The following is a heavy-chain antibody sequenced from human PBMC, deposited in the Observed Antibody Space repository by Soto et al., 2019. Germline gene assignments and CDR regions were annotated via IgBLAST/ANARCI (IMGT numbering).Heavy chain of an antibody. D-gene: IGHD6-13*01. J-gene: IGHJ4*02. CDR3: ARGRFGSSWYYFDY. V-gene: IGHV3-30-3*01. CDR2: ISYDGSNK. Sequence: QVQLVESGGGVVQPGRSLRLSCAASGFTFSSYAMHWVRQAPGKGLEWGAVISYDGSNKYYADTVKGRFTISRDNSKNPLYLQMNSLRAEDTAVYYCARGRFGSSWYYFDYWGQGTLVTVSS. CDR1: GFTFSSYA.